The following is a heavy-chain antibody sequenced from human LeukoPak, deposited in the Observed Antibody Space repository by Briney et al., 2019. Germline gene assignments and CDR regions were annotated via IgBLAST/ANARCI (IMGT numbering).Heavy chain of an antibody. CDR1: GYTFTSYS. D-gene: IGHD3-22*01. V-gene: IGHV1-18*01. Sequence: GASVKVSCKASGYTFTSYSITWVRQAPGQGLEWMGWISAYNGNTKYAQKLQGRVTMTTDTSTSTAYVELRSLRSDDTAVYYCVSGVSYYDSSGYLDAFDIWGQGTMVTVSS. J-gene: IGHJ3*02. CDR2: ISAYNGNT. CDR3: VSGVSYYDSSGYLDAFDI.